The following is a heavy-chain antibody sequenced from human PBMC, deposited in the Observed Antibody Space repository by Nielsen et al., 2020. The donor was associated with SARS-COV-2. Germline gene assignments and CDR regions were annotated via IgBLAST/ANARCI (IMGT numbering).Heavy chain of an antibody. J-gene: IGHJ4*02. CDR2: IGGSGIT. V-gene: IGHV3-23*01. D-gene: IGHD3/OR15-3a*01. CDR3: AKEDWHFDY. Sequence: GESLKISCAASGFSFSNYVMSWVRQAPGKGLEWVSGIGGSGITYFADSVKGRFSISRDNSKNMVYLQMKSLRAEDTAVYYCAKEDWHFDYWGQGTLVTVSS. CDR1: GFSFSNYV.